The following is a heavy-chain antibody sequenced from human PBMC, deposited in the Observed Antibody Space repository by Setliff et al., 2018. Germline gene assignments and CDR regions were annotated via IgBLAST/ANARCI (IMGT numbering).Heavy chain of an antibody. V-gene: IGHV3-33*06. CDR3: AKREGYYGSGSPLDH. D-gene: IGHD3-10*01. Sequence: LRLSCAASGFTFNTHAMHWVRQAPGKGLEWVAMIWADPNSNTKYYADSVKGRFSVSRDNSKNTLYLQMDSLRPEDTAVYYCAKREGYYGSGSPLDHWGQGALVTVSS. CDR1: GFTFNTHA. J-gene: IGHJ4*02. CDR2: IWADPNSNTK.